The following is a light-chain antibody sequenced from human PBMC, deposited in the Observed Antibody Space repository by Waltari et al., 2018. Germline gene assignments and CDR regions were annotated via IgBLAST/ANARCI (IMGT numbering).Light chain of an antibody. CDR1: SSNIGPGSD. J-gene: IGLJ2*01. Sequence: QSVLTQPPSVSGAPGQRVTIPCPGSSSNIGPGSDVHWYQQLPGTVPKLLIYANSNRPSGVPDRFSGSKSGTSASLAITGLQAEDEADYYCQSYDSSLSDWVFGGGTKLTVL. V-gene: IGLV1-40*01. CDR3: QSYDSSLSDWV. CDR2: ANS.